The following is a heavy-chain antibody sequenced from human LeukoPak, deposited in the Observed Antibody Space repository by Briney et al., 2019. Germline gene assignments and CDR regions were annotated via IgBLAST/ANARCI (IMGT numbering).Heavy chain of an antibody. Sequence: SETLSLTCAVYGGSFSGYYWSWIRQPPGKGLEWIGEINHSGSTNYNPSLKSRVTISVDTSKNQFSLKLSSVTAADTAVYYCARALRLGWTGVDYWGQGTLVTVSS. CDR3: ARALRLGWTGVDY. J-gene: IGHJ4*02. CDR2: INHSGST. CDR1: GGSFSGYY. V-gene: IGHV4-34*01. D-gene: IGHD6-19*01.